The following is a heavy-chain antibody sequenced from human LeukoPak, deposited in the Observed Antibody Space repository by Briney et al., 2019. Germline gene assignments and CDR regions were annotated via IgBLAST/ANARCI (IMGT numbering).Heavy chain of an antibody. CDR1: GGSISSHY. CDR2: SYYSGST. V-gene: IGHV4-59*08. Sequence: PSETLSLTCTVSGGSISSHYWSWIRQPRGKRLEWIGYSYYSGSTNYNPSLKSRVTISVDTSKSQFSLNLSSVSATDTAVYYCARHTLVGARNAFDIWGQGTMVTISS. CDR3: ARHTLVGARNAFDI. D-gene: IGHD1-26*01. J-gene: IGHJ3*02.